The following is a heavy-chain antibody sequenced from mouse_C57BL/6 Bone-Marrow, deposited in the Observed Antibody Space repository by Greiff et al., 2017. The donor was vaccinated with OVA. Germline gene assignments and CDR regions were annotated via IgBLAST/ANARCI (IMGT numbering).Heavy chain of an antibody. CDR2: IRNKANNHAT. J-gene: IGHJ2*01. Sequence: EVQGVESGGGLVQPGGSMKLSCAASGFTFSDAWMDWVRQSPEKGLEWVAEIRNKANNHATYYAESVKGRFTISRDDSKSSVYLQMNSLRAEDTGMYYCTRTGITTVVPHYFDYWGQGTTLTVSS. V-gene: IGHV6-6*01. CDR3: TRTGITTVVPHYFDY. CDR1: GFTFSDAW. D-gene: IGHD1-1*01.